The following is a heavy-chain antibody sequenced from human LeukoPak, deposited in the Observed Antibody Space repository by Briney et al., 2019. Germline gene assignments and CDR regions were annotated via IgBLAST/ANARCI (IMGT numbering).Heavy chain of an antibody. V-gene: IGHV3-30*03. CDR1: GFTFSSCG. CDR2: ISYDGSNK. D-gene: IGHD5-18*01. CDR3: AILDTAMGDHDAFDI. J-gene: IGHJ3*02. Sequence: GGSLRLSCAASGFTFSSCGMHWVRQAPGKGLEWVAVISYDGSNKYYADSVKGRFTISRDNSKNTLYLQMNSLRAEDTAVYYCAILDTAMGDHDAFDIWGQGTMVTVSS.